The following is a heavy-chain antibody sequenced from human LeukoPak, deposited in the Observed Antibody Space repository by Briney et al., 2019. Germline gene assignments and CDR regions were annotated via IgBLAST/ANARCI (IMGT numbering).Heavy chain of an antibody. CDR2: IYYSGST. V-gene: IGHV4-31*03. CDR1: GGSISSGGYY. D-gene: IGHD5-24*01. J-gene: IGHJ4*02. Sequence: PSETLSLTCTVSGGSISSGGYYWSWIRQHPGKGLEWIGYIYYSGSTYYNLSLKSRVTISVDTSKNQFSLKLSSVTAADTAVYYCARDGVATNDYWGQGTLVTVSS. CDR3: ARDGVATNDY.